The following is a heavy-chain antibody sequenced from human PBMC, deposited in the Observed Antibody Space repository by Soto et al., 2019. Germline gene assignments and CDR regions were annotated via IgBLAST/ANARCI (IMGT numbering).Heavy chain of an antibody. V-gene: IGHV3-7*01. CDR2: IKQDGSEK. D-gene: IGHD3-3*01. CDR1: GFTFSSYW. J-gene: IGHJ4*02. CDR3: ARTRRSYDLTAY. Sequence: HPGGSLRLSCAASGFTFSSYWMSWVRQAPGKELEKVANIKQDGSEKYYVDSVKGRFTISRDNAKNSLYQQMNSLRAEETAEYYWARTRRSYDLTAYWGKGTLVTVSS.